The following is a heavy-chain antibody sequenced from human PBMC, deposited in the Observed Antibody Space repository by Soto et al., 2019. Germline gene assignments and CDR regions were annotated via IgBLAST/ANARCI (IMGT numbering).Heavy chain of an antibody. D-gene: IGHD2-15*01. CDR2: IYSGGST. Sequence: GGSLRLSCAASGFTVSSNYMSWVRQAPGKGLEWVSVIYSGGSTYYADSVKGRFTISRDNSKNTLYLQMNSLRAEDTAVYYCARDLNYCSGGSCYGGIFDYWGQGTLVTVSS. CDR3: ARDLNYCSGGSCYGGIFDY. CDR1: GFTVSSNY. J-gene: IGHJ4*02. V-gene: IGHV3-66*01.